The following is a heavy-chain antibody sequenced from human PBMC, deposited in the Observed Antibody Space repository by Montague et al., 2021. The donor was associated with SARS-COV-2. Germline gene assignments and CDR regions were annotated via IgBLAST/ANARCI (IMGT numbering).Heavy chain of an antibody. J-gene: IGHJ6*02. D-gene: IGHD6-19*01. CDR3: AREMRESRYSSGWYYYYYGMDV. CDR2: IDLDGSET. V-gene: IGHV3-7*01. Sequence: SLSLSLAASGFTFSSSWMSWVRQAPGKGLEWVANIDLDGSETYYVDSVKGRFTISRDNAKNSLYLQMNSLRAEDTAVYYCAREMRESRYSSGWYYYYYGMDVWGQGTTVTVSS. CDR1: GFTFSSSW.